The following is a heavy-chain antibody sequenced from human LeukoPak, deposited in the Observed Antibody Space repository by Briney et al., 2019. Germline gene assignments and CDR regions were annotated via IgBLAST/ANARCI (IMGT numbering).Heavy chain of an antibody. Sequence: ASVKVSCKASGYTFTSYGISWVRQAPGQGLECMGWTSAYNGNTKYVEKFQGRVTMTRDTTTSTAYMELSSLTSADTAVYYCASWLRGVIGAFDIWGQGTMVTVSA. CDR1: GYTFTSYG. CDR3: ASWLRGVIGAFDI. D-gene: IGHD3-10*01. CDR2: TSAYNGNT. V-gene: IGHV1-18*01. J-gene: IGHJ3*02.